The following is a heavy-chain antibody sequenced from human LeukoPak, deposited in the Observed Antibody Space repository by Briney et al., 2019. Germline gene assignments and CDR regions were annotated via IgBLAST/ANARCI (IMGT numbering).Heavy chain of an antibody. Sequence: GGSLRLSCAASGFTFSSYSMNWVRQAPGKGLEWVSSISSSSSYIYYADSVKGRFTISRDNAKNSLYLQMNSLRAEDTAVYYCARDLGLYYYGSGSVDYWGQGTLVTVSS. CDR2: ISSSSSYI. V-gene: IGHV3-21*01. CDR3: ARDLGLYYYGSGSVDY. D-gene: IGHD3-10*01. J-gene: IGHJ4*02. CDR1: GFTFSSYS.